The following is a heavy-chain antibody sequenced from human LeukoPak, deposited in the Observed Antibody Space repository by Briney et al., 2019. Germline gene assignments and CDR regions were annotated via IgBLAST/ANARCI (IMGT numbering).Heavy chain of an antibody. J-gene: IGHJ4*02. CDR3: AAFITTKLAY. CDR1: GFTFRNHG. CDR2: ASSDEINH. D-gene: IGHD3-22*01. V-gene: IGHV3-30*06. Sequence: GGSLRLSCVMSGFTFRNHGLHWARQAPGKGLEWVAVASSDEINHWYADSVRGRFVISRDNPKNTLNLQMNNLRIEDTAFYYCAAFITTKLAYWGQGTLVTVSS.